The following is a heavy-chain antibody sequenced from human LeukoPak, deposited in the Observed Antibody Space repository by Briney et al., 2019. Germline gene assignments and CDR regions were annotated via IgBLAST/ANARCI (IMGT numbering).Heavy chain of an antibody. CDR3: ARHDDSEWYCLTN. CDR1: GFTFRGYW. CDR2: INEDGSKI. Sequence: PGGSLRLSCATSGFTFRGYWMSWVRQAPGKGLEWVGNINEDGSKINYVDSVKGRFAISRDNAKNSLYLQMNSLRPEDTAVYYCARHDDSEWYCLTNWGQGTLVTVSS. D-gene: IGHD6-19*01. J-gene: IGHJ4*02. V-gene: IGHV3-7*01.